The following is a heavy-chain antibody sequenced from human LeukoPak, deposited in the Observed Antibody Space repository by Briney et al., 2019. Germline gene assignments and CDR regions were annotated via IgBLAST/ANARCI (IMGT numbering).Heavy chain of an antibody. J-gene: IGHJ4*02. D-gene: IGHD1-26*01. CDR3: ARVVGDTTMDY. CDR2: IYYSGST. Sequence: SETLSLTCTVSGGSISSGGYYWSWIRQHPGKGLEWIGYIYYSGSTYYNPSLKSRVTISVDTSKNHFSLKLSSVTAADTAVYYCARVVGDTTMDYWGQGTLVTVSS. V-gene: IGHV4-31*03. CDR1: GGSISSGGYY.